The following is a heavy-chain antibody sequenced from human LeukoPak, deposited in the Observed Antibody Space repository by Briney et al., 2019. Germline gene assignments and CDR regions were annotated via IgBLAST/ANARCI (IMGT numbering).Heavy chain of an antibody. J-gene: IGHJ4*02. V-gene: IGHV4-28*05. CDR1: GCSISSSNW. Sequence: SDTLSLTCAVSGCSISSSNWWGWIQQPPGKGLEWIEYIYYSGSIYYNPSLKSRVTISVDTSKNQFSLKLSSVAAVDTAVYYCARVHDGYSYDYWGQGTLVTVSS. D-gene: IGHD2-21*02. CDR2: IYYSGSI. CDR3: ARVHDGYSYDY.